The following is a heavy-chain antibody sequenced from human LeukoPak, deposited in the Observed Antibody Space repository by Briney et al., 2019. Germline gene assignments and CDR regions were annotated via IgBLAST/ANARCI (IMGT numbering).Heavy chain of an antibody. J-gene: IGHJ4*02. CDR1: GFTFSSYA. CDR2: ISSNGGST. CDR3: VKDRYDFCIGYYGYFDY. V-gene: IGHV3-64D*09. D-gene: IGHD3-3*01. Sequence: GGSLRLSCSASGFTFSSYAMRGVRQAPGKGLEYVSAISSNGGSTYYADSVKGRFTISRDNSKNTLYLQMSSLRAQDTAVYYCVKDRYDFCIGYYGYFDYWGQATLVTVSS.